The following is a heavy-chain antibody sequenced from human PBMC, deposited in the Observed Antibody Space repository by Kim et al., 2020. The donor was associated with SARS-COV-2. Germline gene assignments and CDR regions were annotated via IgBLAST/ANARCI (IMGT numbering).Heavy chain of an antibody. Sequence: GGSLRLSCAASGFTFSSYAMHWVRQAPGKGLEWVAVISYDGSNKYYADSVKGRFTISRDNSKNTLYLQMNSLRAEDTAVYYCARDKGSGYSGYDEVDYWG. CDR3: ARDKGSGYSGYDEVDY. CDR2: ISYDGSNK. CDR1: GFTFSSYA. V-gene: IGHV3-30*04. D-gene: IGHD5-12*01. J-gene: IGHJ4*01.